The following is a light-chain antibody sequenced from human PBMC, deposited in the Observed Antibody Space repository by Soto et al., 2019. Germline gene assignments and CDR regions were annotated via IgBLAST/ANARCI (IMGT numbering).Light chain of an antibody. CDR1: TSNIGSNT. Sequence: QSVLTQPPSASGTPGQRVTISCSGSTSNIGSNTVNWYQQFPGTAPKVLIYSNNQRPSGVPDRFSGSKSGTSASLAISGLQSEDEAEYYCAAWDDRLNGWVFGGGTELTVL. V-gene: IGLV1-44*01. CDR2: SNN. J-gene: IGLJ3*02. CDR3: AAWDDRLNGWV.